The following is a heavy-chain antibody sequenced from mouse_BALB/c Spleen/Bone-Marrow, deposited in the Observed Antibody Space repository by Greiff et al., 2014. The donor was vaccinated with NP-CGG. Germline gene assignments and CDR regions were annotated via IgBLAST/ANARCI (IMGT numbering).Heavy chain of an antibody. D-gene: IGHD4-1*01. CDR3: TRSGTLGAMDY. V-gene: IGHV1-69*02. CDR2: IYPSDSYT. CDR1: GYTFTSHW. Sequence: QVQLKESGAELVRPGASVKLSCKASGYTFTSHWINWVKQRPGQGLEWIGNIYPSDSYTNYNQKFKDKATLTVDKSSSTAYMQLSSPTSEDSAVYYCTRSGTLGAMDYWGQGTSVTVSS. J-gene: IGHJ4*01.